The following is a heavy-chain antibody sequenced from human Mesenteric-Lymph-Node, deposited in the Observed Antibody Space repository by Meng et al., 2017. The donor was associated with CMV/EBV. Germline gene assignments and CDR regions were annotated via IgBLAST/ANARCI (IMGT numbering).Heavy chain of an antibody. Sequence: QVQLQPWGAGLLKPSEPLSLTCSVYGGSFSGYYRSGTRQPPGKGLEWIGEINHSGSTNYNPSLKSRVTISVDTSKNQFSLKLSSVTAADTAVYYCARGQGKPDYWGQGTLVTVSS. CDR1: GGSFSGYY. V-gene: IGHV4-34*01. CDR2: INHSGST. J-gene: IGHJ4*02. CDR3: ARGQGKPDY.